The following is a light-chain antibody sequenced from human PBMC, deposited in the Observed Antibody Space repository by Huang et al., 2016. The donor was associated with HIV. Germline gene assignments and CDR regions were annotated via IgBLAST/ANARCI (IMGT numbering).Light chain of an antibody. J-gene: IGKJ5*01. Sequence: IQLTQSPTSLSASVGDRITIACRASQAIGTYLNWFQQKPGRAPKLLISGVSSLHTGIPSRFIGSGSGTEFTLTIRGLQFDDFATYFYQQSYSALITFGQGTRLEIK. CDR3: QQSYSALIT. V-gene: IGKV1-39*01. CDR2: GVS. CDR1: QAIGTY.